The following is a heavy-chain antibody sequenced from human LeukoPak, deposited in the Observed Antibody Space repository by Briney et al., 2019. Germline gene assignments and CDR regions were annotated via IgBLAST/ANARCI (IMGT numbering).Heavy chain of an antibody. Sequence: AASVTVSCKASGGTFSSYAISWVRQAPGQGLEWMGGIIPIFGTANYAQKFQGRVTITADESTSTAYMELSSLRSEDTAVYYCARVDGAGCTNGVCYKGHYYYYYGMDVWGQGTTVTVSS. J-gene: IGHJ6*02. CDR2: IIPIFGTA. CDR3: ARVDGAGCTNGVCYKGHYYYYYGMDV. CDR1: GGTFSSYA. V-gene: IGHV1-69*13. D-gene: IGHD2-8*01.